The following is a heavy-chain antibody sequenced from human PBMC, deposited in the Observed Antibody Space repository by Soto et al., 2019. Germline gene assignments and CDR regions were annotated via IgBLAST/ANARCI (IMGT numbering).Heavy chain of an antibody. CDR3: ARDRVGGGMDV. Sequence: LRLSCAASGFTFSSYDMHWVRQATGKGLEWVSAIGTAGDTYYPGSVKGRFTISRENAKNSLYLQMNSLRAGDTAVYYCARDRVGGGMDVWGQGTTVTVSS. V-gene: IGHV3-13*01. J-gene: IGHJ6*02. CDR2: IGTAGDT. CDR1: GFTFSSYD.